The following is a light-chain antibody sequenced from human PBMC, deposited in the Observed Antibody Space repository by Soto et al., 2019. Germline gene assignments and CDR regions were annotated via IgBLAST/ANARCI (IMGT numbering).Light chain of an antibody. CDR2: KAS. CDR3: QQYGANSPWT. CDR1: QSISSW. Sequence: DIQMTQSPSTLSASVGDRVTITCRASQSISSWLAWYQQKPGKAPKVLISKASSLESGVPSRFSGSGSGTEFTLTISSLQTEDFATYYCQQYGANSPWTFGQGTKVEIK. V-gene: IGKV1-5*03. J-gene: IGKJ1*01.